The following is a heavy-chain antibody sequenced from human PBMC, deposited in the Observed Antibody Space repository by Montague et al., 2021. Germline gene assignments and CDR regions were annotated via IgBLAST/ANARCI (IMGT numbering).Heavy chain of an antibody. CDR2: MFYGGAT. CDR1: SGSIFHAH. D-gene: IGHD3-10*01. V-gene: IGHV4-59*08. CDR3: AKQDYFVSGTSYKGFDP. Sequence: SETLSLTCTVSSGSIFHAHWSWVRQPPGKGLGWLGSMFYGGATSNNPSLKSRVTMSIDTSTNQFSLKLSFVTAADTAVYYCAKQDYFVSGTSYKGFDPWGPGILATV. J-gene: IGHJ5*02.